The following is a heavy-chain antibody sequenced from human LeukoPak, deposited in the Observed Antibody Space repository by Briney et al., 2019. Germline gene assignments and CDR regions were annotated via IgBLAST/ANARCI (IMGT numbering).Heavy chain of an antibody. CDR1: GGSVSSYY. CDR3: ARRLET. CDR2: IYYSGST. J-gene: IGHJ5*02. Sequence: SETLSLTCTVSGGSVSSYYWSWIRQPPGKGLEWIGSIYYSGSTYYNPSLKSRVTISVDTSKNQFSLKLSSVTAADTAVYYCARRLETWGQGTLVTVSS. V-gene: IGHV4-59*05.